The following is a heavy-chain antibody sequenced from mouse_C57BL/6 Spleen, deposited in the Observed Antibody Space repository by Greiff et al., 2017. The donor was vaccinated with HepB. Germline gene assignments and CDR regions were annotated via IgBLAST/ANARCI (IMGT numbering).Heavy chain of an antibody. CDR2: INPNNGGT. V-gene: IGHV1-26*01. D-gene: IGHD2-1*01. CDR3: ARSVSGNSYFAY. CDR1: GYTFTDYY. Sequence: EVKLQQSGPELVKPGASVKISCKASGYTFTDYYMNWVKQSHGKSLEWIGDINPNNGGTSYNQKFKGKATLTVDKSSSTAYMELRSLTSEDSAVYYCARSVSGNSYFAYWGQGTTLTVSS. J-gene: IGHJ2*01.